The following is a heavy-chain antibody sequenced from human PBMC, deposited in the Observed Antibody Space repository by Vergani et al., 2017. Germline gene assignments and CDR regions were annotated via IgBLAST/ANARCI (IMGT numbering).Heavy chain of an antibody. Sequence: EVQLVQSGAEVKKPGESLKISCKGSGYSFNSYWIGWVRQMPGKGLEWMGIIYPGDSDTRYSPSFQGQVTISADKSISTAYLQWSSLKASDTAMYYCARDRSSGYYREADSFDIWGQGTMVTVSS. V-gene: IGHV5-51*01. CDR3: ARDRSSGYYREADSFDI. CDR1: GYSFNSYW. D-gene: IGHD3-22*01. CDR2: IYPGDSDT. J-gene: IGHJ3*02.